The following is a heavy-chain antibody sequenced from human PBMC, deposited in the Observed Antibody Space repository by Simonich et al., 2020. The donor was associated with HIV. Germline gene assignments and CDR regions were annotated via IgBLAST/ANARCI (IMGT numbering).Heavy chain of an antibody. CDR2: ISWNSGSI. D-gene: IGHD3-10*01. CDR3: AKDKGAYYGSGSPVY. CDR1: GFPFDDYA. J-gene: IGHJ4*02. V-gene: IGHV3-9*01. Sequence: EVQLVESGGGLVQPGRSLRLSCAASGFPFDDYAMHWVRQAPGKGLEGVSGISWNSGSISYADSVKGRFTISRDNAKNSLYLQMNSLRAEDTALYYCAKDKGAYYGSGSPVYWGQGTLVTVSS.